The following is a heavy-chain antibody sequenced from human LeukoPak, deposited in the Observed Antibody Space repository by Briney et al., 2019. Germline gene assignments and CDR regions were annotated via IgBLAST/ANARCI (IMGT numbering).Heavy chain of an antibody. CDR3: ARAPPYHDILTGYSIGAFDY. Sequence: SETLSLTCTVSGGSISSYYWSWIRQPPGKGLEWIGYIYYSGSTNYNPSLKSRVTISVDTSKNQFSLKLSSVTAADAAVYYCARAPPYHDILTGYSIGAFDYWGQGTLVTVSS. CDR2: IYYSGST. J-gene: IGHJ4*02. D-gene: IGHD3-9*01. CDR1: GGSISSYY. V-gene: IGHV4-59*01.